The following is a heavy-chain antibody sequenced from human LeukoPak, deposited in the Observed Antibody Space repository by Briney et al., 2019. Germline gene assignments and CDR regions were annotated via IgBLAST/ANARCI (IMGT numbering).Heavy chain of an antibody. CDR1: GFTFTNFA. V-gene: IGHV3-23*01. Sequence: GGSLRLSCAVSGFTFTNFAMMWFRQAPGTGLQWLSSITGDGATYYADSVRGRFMVYRDTSKNTLYLQMNSLTAEDTALYYCAKGAAAGLVDWFDPWGQGTLVTVSS. CDR3: AKGAAAGLVDWFDP. CDR2: ITGDGAT. D-gene: IGHD6-25*01. J-gene: IGHJ5*02.